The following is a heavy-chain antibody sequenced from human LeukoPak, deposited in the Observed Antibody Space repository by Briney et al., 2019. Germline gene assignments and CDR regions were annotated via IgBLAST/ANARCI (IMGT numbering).Heavy chain of an antibody. D-gene: IGHD3-22*01. J-gene: IGHJ5*02. CDR1: GYTFTSYS. Sequence: ASVKVSCKASGYTFTSYSVNWVRQAPGQGLEWMGWIDSKTGNPTYAQGFTGRFVFSLDTSVTTAYLQISSLKAEDTAVYYCARDVGYYDSSGYYLGWFDPWGQGTLVTVSS. CDR3: ARDVGYYDSSGYYLGWFDP. V-gene: IGHV7-4-1*02. CDR2: IDSKTGNP.